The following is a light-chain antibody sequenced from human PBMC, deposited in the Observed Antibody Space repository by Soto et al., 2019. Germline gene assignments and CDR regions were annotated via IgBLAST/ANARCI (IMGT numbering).Light chain of an antibody. CDR2: DAS. J-gene: IGKJ2*01. CDR1: QSVSSN. V-gene: IGKV3-15*01. Sequence: EIVMTQSPATLSVSPGERATLSCRASQSVSSNLAWYQQKPGQAPRLLIYDASTRATGIPARFSGSGSGTDFPLTICSPQSEDFAVYYCQHYNNWPPYTFGQGPNLDLK. CDR3: QHYNNWPPYT.